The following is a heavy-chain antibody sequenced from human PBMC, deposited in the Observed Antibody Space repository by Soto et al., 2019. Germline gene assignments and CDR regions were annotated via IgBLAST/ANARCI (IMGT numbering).Heavy chain of an antibody. V-gene: IGHV3-23*01. CDR2: ISGSGGST. Sequence: GSLRLSCAASGFTFTIFAMSWVRQSPGKGLEWVSTISGSGGSTYYADAVKGRFTISRDNSMGTLYLQMKSLRVEDTAIYYCAKEVSLGSTVDLGYWGQGTLVTVSS. J-gene: IGHJ4*02. D-gene: IGHD7-27*01. CDR1: GFTFTIFA. CDR3: AKEVSLGSTVDLGY.